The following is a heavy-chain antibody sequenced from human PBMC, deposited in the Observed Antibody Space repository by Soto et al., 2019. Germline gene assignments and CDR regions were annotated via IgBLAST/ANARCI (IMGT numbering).Heavy chain of an antibody. V-gene: IGHV4-59*08. Sequence: QVQLQESGPGLVKPSETLSLTCTVSGGSISSYYWSWIRQPPGKGLEWIGYIYYSGSTNYNPSLXSXVXIXXATSKTQLPLKLSSVTAADTAVYYCARRYGYSFDYWGQGTLVTVSS. CDR1: GGSISSYY. J-gene: IGHJ4*02. CDR2: IYYSGST. CDR3: ARRYGYSFDY. D-gene: IGHD4-17*01.